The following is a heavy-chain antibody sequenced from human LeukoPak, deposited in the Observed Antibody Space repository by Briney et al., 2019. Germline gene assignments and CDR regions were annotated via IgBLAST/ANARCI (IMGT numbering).Heavy chain of an antibody. CDR3: ARLYCSSGSCFPGLFDY. D-gene: IGHD2-15*01. J-gene: IGHJ4*02. V-gene: IGHV4-59*01. CDR2: IYYTEST. Sequence: PSETLSLTCTVSGGSISSYYWSWIRQPPGKGLEWIGYIYYTESTNYNPSLKSQVTISVDTSKNQFSQKLRSVTAADTAVYYCARLYCSSGSCFPGLFDYWGQGTLVTVSS. CDR1: GGSISSYY.